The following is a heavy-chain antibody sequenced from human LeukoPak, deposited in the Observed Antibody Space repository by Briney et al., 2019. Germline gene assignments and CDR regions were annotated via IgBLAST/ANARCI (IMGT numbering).Heavy chain of an antibody. CDR3: ARSLGPTRPFDY. V-gene: IGHV3-48*03. Sequence: GGSLILSCAASGFTFSSYEMNWVRQAPGKGLEWVSYISSRGNTIYYADSVKGRFTISGDNAKISLYLQMNSLRVEDTAIYYCARSLGPTRPFDYWGQGTLLIVSS. CDR2: ISSRGNTI. CDR1: GFTFSSYE. J-gene: IGHJ4*02. D-gene: IGHD5-24*01.